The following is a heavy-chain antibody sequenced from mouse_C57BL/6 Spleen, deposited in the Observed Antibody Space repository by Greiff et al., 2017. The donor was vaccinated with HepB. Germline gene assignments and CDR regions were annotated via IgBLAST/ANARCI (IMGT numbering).Heavy chain of an antibody. CDR2: ISYDGSN. J-gene: IGHJ3*01. D-gene: IGHD3-2*02. CDR3: AREDSSGTGFAY. V-gene: IGHV3-6*01. CDR1: GYSITSGYY. Sequence: ESGPGLVKPSQSLSLTCSVTGYSITSGYYWNWIRQFPGNKLEWMGYISYDGSNNYNPSLKNRISITRDTSKNQFFLKLNSVTTEDTATYYCAREDSSGTGFAYWGQGTLVTVSA.